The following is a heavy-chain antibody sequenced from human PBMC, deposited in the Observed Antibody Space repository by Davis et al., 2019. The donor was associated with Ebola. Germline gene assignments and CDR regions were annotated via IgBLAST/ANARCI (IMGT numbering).Heavy chain of an antibody. Sequence: AASVKVSCKASGFTLTKYAIHWVRQAPGQRLEWMGWVHGGNGNTKYSQKFQGRVSLTTDTSANTAYMELSSLRSGDTAVYYWARDYPRARYYGSGIGSLYYYYGMDVWGQGTTVTVSS. V-gene: IGHV1-3*01. CDR2: VHGGNGNT. D-gene: IGHD3-10*01. J-gene: IGHJ6*02. CDR1: GFTLTKYA. CDR3: ARDYPRARYYGSGIGSLYYYYGMDV.